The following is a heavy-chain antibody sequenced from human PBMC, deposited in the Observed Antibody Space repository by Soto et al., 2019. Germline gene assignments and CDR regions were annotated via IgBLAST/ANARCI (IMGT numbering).Heavy chain of an antibody. Sequence: QVHLVQSGVEVKTPGASVKVSCQASGYTFFTYDISWVRQAPGQGLEWMGWISTYSGDTKYAQKSQGRVTMTTDTSTTTDYLKLRSLRSDDTAVYYCARHHGPTTSEKWFDFWGQGTLVTVSS. J-gene: IGHJ5*01. CDR2: ISTYSGDT. CDR1: GYTFFTYD. D-gene: IGHD5-12*01. CDR3: ARHHGPTTSEKWFDF. V-gene: IGHV1-18*01.